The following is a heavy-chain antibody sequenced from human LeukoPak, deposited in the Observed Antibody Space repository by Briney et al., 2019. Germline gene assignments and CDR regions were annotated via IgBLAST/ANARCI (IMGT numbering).Heavy chain of an antibody. Sequence: PSETLSLTCTVSGGSISSSDYYWGWIRQPPGKGLEWIGSIYYSGSTYYNPSLKSRVTISVDTSKNQFSLKLSSVTAADTAVYYCARRIASAHFDYRGQGTLVTVFS. CDR1: GGSISSSDYY. D-gene: IGHD6-13*01. CDR3: ARRIASAHFDY. V-gene: IGHV4-39*01. CDR2: IYYSGST. J-gene: IGHJ4*02.